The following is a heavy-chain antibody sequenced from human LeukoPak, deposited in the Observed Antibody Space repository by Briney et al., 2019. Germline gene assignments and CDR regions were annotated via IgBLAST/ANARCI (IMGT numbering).Heavy chain of an antibody. CDR2: IYYSGST. J-gene: IGHJ6*02. CDR1: SGSISSGAYY. D-gene: IGHD2-2*01. V-gene: IGHV4-31*03. CDR3: ARDYQKADGFGMDV. Sequence: MASETLSLTCTVSSGSISSGAYYWTWIRPLPGKGLEWIGYIYYSGSTYYSPSLKSRVTISVDTSKNQFSLKLSSVTAADTAVYYCARDYQKADGFGMDVWGQGTTVTVSS.